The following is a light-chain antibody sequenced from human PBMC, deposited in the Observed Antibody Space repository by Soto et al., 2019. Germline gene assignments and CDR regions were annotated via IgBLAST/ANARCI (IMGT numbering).Light chain of an antibody. Sequence: DIQIIQCPSSLSASVGDRVTITCQASQELSNYLNWYQQKPGKAPKLLIYDASNLERGIPSRFRGPGSGTDFNFTITSLQPEDFPTYYCQQYDHRTRTFGRETKVESK. CDR3: QQYDHRTRT. J-gene: IGKJ1*01. CDR2: DAS. V-gene: IGKV1-33*01. CDR1: QELSNY.